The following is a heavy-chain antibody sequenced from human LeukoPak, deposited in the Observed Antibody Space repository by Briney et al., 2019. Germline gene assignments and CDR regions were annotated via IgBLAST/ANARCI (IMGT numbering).Heavy chain of an antibody. V-gene: IGHV1-2*02. CDR1: GYTFTGYY. CDR2: INPNSGGT. J-gene: IGHJ6*02. Sequence: ASVKVSCKASGYTFTGYYMHWVRQAPGQGLEWMGWINPNSGGTNYAQKFQGRVTMTRDTSISTAYMELSRLRSEDTAVYYCAAKFFCSSTSCYRYYYGMDVWGQGTTVTVSS. D-gene: IGHD2-2*01. CDR3: AAKFFCSSTSCYRYYYGMDV.